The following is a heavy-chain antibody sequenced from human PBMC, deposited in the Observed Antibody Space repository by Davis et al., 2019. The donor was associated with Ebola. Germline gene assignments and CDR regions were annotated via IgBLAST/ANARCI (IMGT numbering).Heavy chain of an antibody. CDR3: TTGGWGFGMDV. CDR1: GFTFSSYW. CDR2: IKQDGSEI. Sequence: GESLKISCAVSGFTFSSYWMSWVRQAPGKGLEWVANIKQDGSEIHYVDSLKGRFTISRDNAKNSLYLRMNSLRGEDTAVYYCTTGGWGFGMDVWGQGTTVNVSS. D-gene: IGHD1-26*01. V-gene: IGHV3-7*01. J-gene: IGHJ6*02.